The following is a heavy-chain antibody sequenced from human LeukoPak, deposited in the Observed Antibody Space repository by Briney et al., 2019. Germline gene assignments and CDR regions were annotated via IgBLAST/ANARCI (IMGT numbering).Heavy chain of an antibody. J-gene: IGHJ4*02. D-gene: IGHD2/OR15-2a*01. CDR3: ARDFYGGFALDY. V-gene: IGHV3-21*03. CDR2: IFSSRTYI. CDR1: GFTFSRYD. Sequence: GGSLRLSCAASGFTFSRYDMRGVRQAPGKGGEGVSFIFSSRTYIYYTDSVKGRFTISRDNAKNSLYMQMDTLRGEDRVEYYFARDFYGGFALDYWGQGTLVTVSS.